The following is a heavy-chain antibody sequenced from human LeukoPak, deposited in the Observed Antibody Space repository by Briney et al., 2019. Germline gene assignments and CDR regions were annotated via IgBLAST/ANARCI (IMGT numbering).Heavy chain of an antibody. CDR2: IKRKSDGGTT. Sequence: GGSLRLSCAASGFTFSNAWMSWVRQAPGKGLEWVGRIKRKSDGGTTDYAAPVKGRFTISRDDSKNTLYLQMNSLKSEDTAVYYCTTELDIRPNHYWGQGTLVTVSS. CDR1: GFTFSNAW. V-gene: IGHV3-15*01. CDR3: TTELDIRPNHY. D-gene: IGHD3-22*01. J-gene: IGHJ4*02.